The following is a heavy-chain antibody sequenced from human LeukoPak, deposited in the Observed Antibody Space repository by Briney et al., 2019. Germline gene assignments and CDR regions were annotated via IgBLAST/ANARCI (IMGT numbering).Heavy chain of an antibody. V-gene: IGHV4-61*02. J-gene: IGHJ3*02. CDR3: ARGDFSSGPSRDAFDI. D-gene: IGHD3-3*01. CDR2: VFTSGTT. CDR1: GGSISSGSYF. Sequence: SETLSLTCTVSGGSISSGSYFWTWIRQPAGEGLEWVGRVFTSGTTNYNPSLKSRVTVSLDTSKNQFSLIVSSVTAADTAMYYCARGDFSSGPSRDAFDIWGRGTMVIVSS.